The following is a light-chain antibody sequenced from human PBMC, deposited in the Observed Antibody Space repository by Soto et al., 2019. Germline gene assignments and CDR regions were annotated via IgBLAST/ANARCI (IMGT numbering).Light chain of an antibody. CDR2: TNN. CDR1: SSNIGSNY. V-gene: IGLV1-47*01. Sequence: QSALTQPPSASGTPGQRVSISCSGSSSNIGSNYVYWYQQLSGTAPKLLIYTNNQRPSGVPDRFSGSKSGTSASLAISGLRSEDEADYYCATWDDSLSAWVFGGGTKVTVL. CDR3: ATWDDSLSAWV. J-gene: IGLJ3*02.